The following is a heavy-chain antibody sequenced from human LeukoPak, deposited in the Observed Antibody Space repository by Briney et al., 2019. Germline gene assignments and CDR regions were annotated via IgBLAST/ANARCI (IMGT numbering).Heavy chain of an antibody. J-gene: IGHJ4*02. V-gene: IGHV5-51*01. CDR3: ARQGRISLKATTNPDY. CDR2: IYPSDSDT. D-gene: IGHD5-12*01. CDR1: GYSFTSYW. Sequence: GESLKISCKGSGYSFTSYWIGWVRQMPGKGLEWMGIIYPSDSDTRYSPSFQGQVTISADKSISTAYLQWSSLKASDTAMYYCARQGRISLKATTNPDYWGQGTLVTVSS.